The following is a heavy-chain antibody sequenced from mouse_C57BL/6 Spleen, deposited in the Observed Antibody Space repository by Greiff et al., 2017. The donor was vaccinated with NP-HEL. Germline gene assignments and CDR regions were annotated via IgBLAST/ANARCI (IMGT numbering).Heavy chain of an antibody. CDR3: AREGWFYAMDY. Sequence: VQLQQSGPELVKPGASVKISCKASGYSFTGYYMNWVKQSPEKSLEWIGEINPSTGGTTYNQKFKAKATLTVDKSSSTAYMQLKSLTSEDSAVYYCAREGWFYAMDYWGQGTSVTVSP. CDR1: GYSFTGYY. CDR2: INPSTGGT. V-gene: IGHV1-42*01. D-gene: IGHD1-1*02. J-gene: IGHJ4*01.